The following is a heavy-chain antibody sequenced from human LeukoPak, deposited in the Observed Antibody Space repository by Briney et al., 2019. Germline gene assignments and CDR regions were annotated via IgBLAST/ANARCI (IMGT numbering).Heavy chain of an antibody. D-gene: IGHD6-19*01. J-gene: IGHJ4*02. Sequence: SETLSLTCTVSGGSVSSGSYYWSWIRQPPGTGLEWIGYIYYSGSTNYNPSLKSRVTISVDTSKNQFSLKLSSVTAADTAVYYCARVPYSSGWYVDYWGQGTLVTVSS. V-gene: IGHV4-61*01. CDR1: GGSVSSGSYY. CDR2: IYYSGST. CDR3: ARVPYSSGWYVDY.